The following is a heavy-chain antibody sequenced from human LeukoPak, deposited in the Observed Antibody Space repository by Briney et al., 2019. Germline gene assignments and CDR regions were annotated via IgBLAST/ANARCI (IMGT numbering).Heavy chain of an antibody. V-gene: IGHV3-23*01. Sequence: GGSLRLSCAASGFTFSSYAMSWVRQAPGKGLEWVSAISGSGGSTYYADSVKGRFTISRDNSKNTLYLQMNSLRAEDTAVYYCAKIDYYYDSSGYYHDYFDYWGQGTLVTVSS. CDR2: ISGSGGST. CDR3: AKIDYYYDSSGYYHDYFDY. D-gene: IGHD3-22*01. J-gene: IGHJ4*02. CDR1: GFTFSSYA.